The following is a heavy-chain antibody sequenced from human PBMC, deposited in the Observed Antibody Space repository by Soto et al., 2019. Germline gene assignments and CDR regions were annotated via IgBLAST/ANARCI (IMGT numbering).Heavy chain of an antibody. CDR1: GFTFSSYA. Sequence: QVQLVESGGGVVQPGRSLRLSCAASGFTFSSYAMHWVRQAPGKGLEWVAVISYDGSNKYYADSVKGRFTISRDNSKNTLYLQMNSLRAEDTAVYYCARDLSVCGGDCYMAPLYYYYGMDVWGQGTTVTVSS. D-gene: IGHD2-21*02. J-gene: IGHJ6*02. CDR2: ISYDGSNK. V-gene: IGHV3-30-3*01. CDR3: ARDLSVCGGDCYMAPLYYYYGMDV.